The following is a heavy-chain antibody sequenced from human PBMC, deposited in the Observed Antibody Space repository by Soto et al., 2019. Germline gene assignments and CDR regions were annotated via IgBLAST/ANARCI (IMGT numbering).Heavy chain of an antibody. CDR2: ITVAGGGI. CDR1: GFAFSSSA. D-gene: IGHD1-26*01. J-gene: IGHJ4*02. V-gene: IGHV3-23*01. CDR3: AKWPPSPKMGVTSH. Sequence: EVQLLESGGGLAQPGGSLRLSCAASGFAFSSSAMAWIRQTPGKGLQWVSAITVAGGGIYYADSVKGRFTISGDNSRKTLYLQMNSLSAEDTAQYFCAKWPPSPKMGVTSHWGQGTLVTVSS.